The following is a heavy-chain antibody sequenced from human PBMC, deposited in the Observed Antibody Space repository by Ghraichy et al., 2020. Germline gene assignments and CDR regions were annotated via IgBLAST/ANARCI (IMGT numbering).Heavy chain of an antibody. Sequence: LSLTCAASGFTFSSYSMNWVRQAPGKGLEWVSYISSSSSTIYYADSVKGRFTIYRDNAKNSLYLQMNSLRDEDTAVYYCARGPWIQLWAYFDYWGQGTLVTVSP. V-gene: IGHV3-48*02. CDR3: ARGPWIQLWAYFDY. J-gene: IGHJ4*02. CDR1: GFTFSSYS. CDR2: ISSSSSTI. D-gene: IGHD5-18*01.